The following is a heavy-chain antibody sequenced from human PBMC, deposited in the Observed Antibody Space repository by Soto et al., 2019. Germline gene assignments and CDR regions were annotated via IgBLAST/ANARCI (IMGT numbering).Heavy chain of an antibody. J-gene: IGHJ4*02. V-gene: IGHV4-61*01. Sequence: QVQLQESGPGLVKPSETLSLTSTVSGGSVSSGNYYWSWIRQPPGKGLEWIGYFYYTGSTNYNPSLKSRVTISIDTSKNQFSLKVSSVTAADTAVYYCSRSMFYSDGSSYSPFDNWGQGILVTVSS. D-gene: IGHD3-22*01. CDR2: FYYTGST. CDR3: SRSMFYSDGSSYSPFDN. CDR1: GGSVSSGNYY.